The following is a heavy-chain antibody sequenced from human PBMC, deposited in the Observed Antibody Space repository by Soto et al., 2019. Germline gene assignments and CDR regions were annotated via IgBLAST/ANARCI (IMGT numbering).Heavy chain of an antibody. V-gene: IGHV4-34*01. J-gene: IGHJ6*02. CDR1: GGSFSCYY. CDR2: INHSGST. Sequence: TDTLSLTCAVYGGSFSCYYWSWIRQPPGKGLEWIGEINHSGSTNYNPSLKSRVTISVDTSKNQFSLKLSSVTAADTAVYYCARGTSDYYYGMDVWGQGTTVTVSS. CDR3: ARGTSDYYYGMDV.